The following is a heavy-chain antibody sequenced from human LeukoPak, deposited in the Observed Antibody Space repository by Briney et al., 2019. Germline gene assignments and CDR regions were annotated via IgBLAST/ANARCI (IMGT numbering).Heavy chain of an antibody. CDR3: ARSRSYYYDSSGYWTYYFDY. Sequence: SETLSLTCTVSGGSISSGGYYWSWIRQHPGKGPEWIGYIYYSGSTYYNPSLKSRVTISVDTSKNQFSLKLSSVTAADTAVYYCARSRSYYYDSSGYWTYYFDYWGRGTLVTVSS. V-gene: IGHV4-31*03. J-gene: IGHJ4*02. D-gene: IGHD3-22*01. CDR2: IYYSGST. CDR1: GGSISSGGYY.